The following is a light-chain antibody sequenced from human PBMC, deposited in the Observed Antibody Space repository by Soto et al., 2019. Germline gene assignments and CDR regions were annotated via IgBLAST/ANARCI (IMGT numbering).Light chain of an antibody. CDR3: QQYGSSPLT. Sequence: ILLTQSPATLSLSPGGRATLSCRASQSVSLSLAWYQQRPGQPPRLLIYGASSRDTGIPDRFSGRGSRTDFTLPLSRLETEDFPVYYCQQYGSSPLTFGGGTKVDIK. CDR2: GAS. V-gene: IGKV3-20*01. J-gene: IGKJ4*01. CDR1: QSVSLS.